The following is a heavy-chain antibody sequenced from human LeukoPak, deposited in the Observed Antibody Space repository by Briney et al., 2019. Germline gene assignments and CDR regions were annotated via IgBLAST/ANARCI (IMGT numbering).Heavy chain of an antibody. V-gene: IGHV3-23*01. D-gene: IGHD1-26*01. J-gene: IGHJ4*02. Sequence: GGSLRLSCAASGFTFSSYAMSWVRQAPGKGLERVSAISGSGGSTYYADSVKGRFTISRDNSKNTLYLQMNSLRAEDTAVYYCAKVGAASPNFDYWGQGTLVTVSS. CDR2: ISGSGGST. CDR3: AKVGAASPNFDY. CDR1: GFTFSSYA.